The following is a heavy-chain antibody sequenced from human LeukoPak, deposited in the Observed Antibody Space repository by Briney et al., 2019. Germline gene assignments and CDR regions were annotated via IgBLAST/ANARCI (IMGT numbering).Heavy chain of an antibody. CDR3: AKDKSYSSSWYTY. Sequence: QPGGSLRLSCAASGFTFSSYAMSWVRQAPGKGLEWVSAISGSGGSTYYADSVKGRFTIPRDNSKNTLYLQMNSLRAEDTAVYYCAKDKSYSSSWYTYWGQGTLVTVSS. CDR1: GFTFSSYA. CDR2: ISGSGGST. J-gene: IGHJ4*02. V-gene: IGHV3-23*01. D-gene: IGHD6-13*01.